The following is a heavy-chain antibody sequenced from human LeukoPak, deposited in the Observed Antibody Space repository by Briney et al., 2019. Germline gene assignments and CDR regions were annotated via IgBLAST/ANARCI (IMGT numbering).Heavy chain of an antibody. CDR2: ISYDGSNK. J-gene: IGHJ4*02. CDR3: ARDVRSLRFLEWSHFDY. D-gene: IGHD3-3*01. CDR1: GFTFSSYA. V-gene: IGHV3-30-3*01. Sequence: GGSLRLSCAASGFTFSSYAMHWVRQAPGKGLEGVAVISYDGSNKYYADSVKGRFTISRDNSKNTLYLQMNSLRAEDTAVYYCARDVRSLRFLEWSHFDYWGQGTLVTVSS.